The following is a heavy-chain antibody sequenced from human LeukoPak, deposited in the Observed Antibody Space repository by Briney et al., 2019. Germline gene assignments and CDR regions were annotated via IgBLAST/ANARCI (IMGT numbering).Heavy chain of an antibody. V-gene: IGHV1-69*06. CDR2: IIPIFGTA. D-gene: IGHD4-17*01. CDR3: ARTTTVTGKMDV. CDR1: GGTFSSYA. J-gene: IGHJ6*04. Sequence: ASVKVSCKASGGTFSSYAISWVRQAPGQGLEWMGGIIPIFGTANYAQKFQGRVTITADKSTSTAYMELSSLRSEDTAVYYCARTTTVTGKMDVWGKGTTVTISS.